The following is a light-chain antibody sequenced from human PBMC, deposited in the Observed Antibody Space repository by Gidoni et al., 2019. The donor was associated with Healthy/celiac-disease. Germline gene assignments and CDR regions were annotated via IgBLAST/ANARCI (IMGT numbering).Light chain of an antibody. CDR2: AAS. J-gene: IGKJ3*01. CDR1: QGISNY. V-gene: IGKV1-27*01. CDR3: QKYNSALLFT. Sequence: DIQMTQSPSSLSASVGDRVTITCRASQGISNYLAWYQQKPGKVPKLLIYAASTLQSGVPSRFSGSGSGTDFTLTTSSLQPEDVATYYCQKYNSALLFTFGPGTKVDIK.